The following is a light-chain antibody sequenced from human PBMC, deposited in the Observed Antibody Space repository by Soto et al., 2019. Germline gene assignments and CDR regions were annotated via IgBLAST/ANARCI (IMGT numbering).Light chain of an antibody. V-gene: IGKV1-12*01. CDR3: QQANSFPIT. J-gene: IGKJ5*01. Sequence: DIQITHSPSSLSASVLYRVTVTCRASQGISSWLAWYQKKPGKAPKLLIYAASSLQSRVPSRFSGSGSGTDFTLTISSLQPEDCAIYFCQQANSFPITFGQGTRLENK. CDR1: QGISSW. CDR2: AAS.